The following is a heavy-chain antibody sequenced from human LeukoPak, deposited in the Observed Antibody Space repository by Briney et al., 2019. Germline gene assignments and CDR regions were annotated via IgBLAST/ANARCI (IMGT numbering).Heavy chain of an antibody. CDR3: ARWGWGSGWFDP. CDR2: IYYSGST. V-gene: IGHV4-31*03. J-gene: IGHJ5*02. CDR1: GGSISSGGYY. D-gene: IGHD7-27*01. Sequence: SQTLSLTCTVSGGSISSGGYYWSWIRQHPGKGLEWIGYIYYSGSTYYNPSLKSRVTISVDTSKNQFSLKLSSVTAADTAVYYCARWGWGSGWFDPWGQGTLVTVSS.